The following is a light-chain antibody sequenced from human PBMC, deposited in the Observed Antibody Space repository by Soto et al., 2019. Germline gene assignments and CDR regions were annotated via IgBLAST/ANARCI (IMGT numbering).Light chain of an antibody. Sequence: QSVLTQPRSVSGSPGQSVTISCTGTSSDVGYYNYVSWYQQYPGKAPKLMIYDVSGRPSGVPDRFSGSQSGNTASLALSGLPPDDEAYYSCCSYVGSFIFVFGTGTKVTVL. CDR1: SSDVGYYNY. J-gene: IGLJ1*01. V-gene: IGLV2-11*01. CDR2: DVS. CDR3: CSYVGSFIFV.